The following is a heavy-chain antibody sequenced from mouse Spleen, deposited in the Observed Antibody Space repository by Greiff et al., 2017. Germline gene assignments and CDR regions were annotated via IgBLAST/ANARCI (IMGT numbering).Heavy chain of an antibody. J-gene: IGHJ3*01. Sequence: EVKVVESGGGLVKPGGSLKLSCAASGFTFSDYYMYWVRQTPEKRLEWVATISDGGSYTYYPDSVKGRFTISRDNAKNNLYLQMSSLKSEDTAMYYCARDGGGYYYGSSPSWFAYWGQGTLVTVSA. CDR1: GFTFSDYY. CDR3: ARDGGGYYYGSSPSWFAY. V-gene: IGHV5-4*02. D-gene: IGHD1-1*01. CDR2: ISDGGSYT.